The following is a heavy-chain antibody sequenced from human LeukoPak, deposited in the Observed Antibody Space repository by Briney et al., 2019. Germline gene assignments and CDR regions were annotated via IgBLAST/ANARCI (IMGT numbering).Heavy chain of an antibody. D-gene: IGHD6-19*01. J-gene: IGHJ4*02. CDR1: CVSMSIYL. CDR3: ARETEVPGGRSWDF. CDR2: IYTSGST. V-gene: IGHV4-4*07. Sequence: SETLSLICTVSCVSMSIYLWTWIRQPGGRGVECIGRIYTSGSTNHNPSLKTRVTMSVDTPNNLFCLKLSSVTAADTAVYYCARETEVPGGRSWDFWGQGTLVTVSS.